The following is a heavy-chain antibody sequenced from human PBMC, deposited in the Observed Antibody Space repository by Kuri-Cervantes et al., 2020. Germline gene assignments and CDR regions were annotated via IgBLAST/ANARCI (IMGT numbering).Heavy chain of an antibody. CDR3: AKAEGGIAAAGSDY. D-gene: IGHD6-13*01. CDR2: LSASGGST. V-gene: IGHV3-23*01. CDR1: GLTFSSTS. J-gene: IGHJ4*02. Sequence: GGSLRLSCAVSGLTFSSTSMNWVRQAPGKGLEWVSGLSASGGSTYYADSVKGRFTISRDNSKNTLYPQMNSLRAEDTAVYYCAKAEGGIAAAGSDYWGQGTLVTVSS.